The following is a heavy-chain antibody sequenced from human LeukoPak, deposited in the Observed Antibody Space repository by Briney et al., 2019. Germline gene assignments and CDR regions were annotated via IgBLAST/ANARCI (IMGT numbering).Heavy chain of an antibody. V-gene: IGHV3-23*01. CDR2: ISASGGTT. J-gene: IGHJ4*02. D-gene: IGHD5-18*01. CDR3: ARDRGYTYGHPLDY. Sequence: GGSLRLSCVASGFTFSNYVMSWVRQAPGKGLEWVSAISASGGTTYSADSVKGRFTISRDNSKSTLYLQMDSLRDEDTAVYYCARDRGYTYGHPLDYWGQGTLVTVSS. CDR1: GFTFSNYV.